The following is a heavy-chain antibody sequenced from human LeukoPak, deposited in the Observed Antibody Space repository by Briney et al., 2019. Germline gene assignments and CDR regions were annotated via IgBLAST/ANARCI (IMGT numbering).Heavy chain of an antibody. CDR3: ASRKLGNDY. Sequence: SETLSLTCAVSGGSISSGGYSWSWIRQPPGKGLEWIGYIYYSGSTYYNPSLKSRVTISVDTSKNQFSLKLSSVTAADTAVYYCASRKLGNDYWGQGTLVTVSS. CDR1: GGSISSGGYS. D-gene: IGHD7-27*01. J-gene: IGHJ4*02. V-gene: IGHV4-30-4*07. CDR2: IYYSGST.